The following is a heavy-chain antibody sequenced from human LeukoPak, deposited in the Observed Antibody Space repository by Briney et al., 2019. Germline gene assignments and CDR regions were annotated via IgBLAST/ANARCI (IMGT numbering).Heavy chain of an antibody. CDR1: GFSVSTYY. J-gene: IGHJ6*03. D-gene: IGHD3-22*01. CDR2: IYSDGNT. V-gene: IGHV3-66*01. Sequence: PEGSLRLSCAASGFSVSTYYMDWVRQAPGKGLEWVSVIYSDGNTQYADSVKGRFTISRDNAKNSLYLQMNSLGAEDTAVYYCARWAELIEDYYYDSSGRDYYMDVWGKGTTVTVSS. CDR3: ARWAELIEDYYYDSSGRDYYMDV.